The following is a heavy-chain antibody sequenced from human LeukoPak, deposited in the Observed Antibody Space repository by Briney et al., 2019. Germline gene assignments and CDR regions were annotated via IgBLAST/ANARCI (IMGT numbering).Heavy chain of an antibody. J-gene: IGHJ4*02. CDR1: GRSFSGYY. CDR2: INHSGST. CDR3: AQGRAAFF. V-gene: IGHV4-34*01. D-gene: IGHD6-25*01. Sequence: SETLSLTCAVYGRSFSGYYWNWIRQPPGKGLEWIGEINHSGSTNYNPSLKSRVTISLDTSKNQISLKLSSVTAADTAVYYCAQGRAAFFWGQGTLVTVSS.